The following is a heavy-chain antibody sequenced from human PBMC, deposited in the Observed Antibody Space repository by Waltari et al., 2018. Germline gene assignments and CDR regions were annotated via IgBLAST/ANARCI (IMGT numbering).Heavy chain of an antibody. CDR3: ARGQPYYDILTGYYAALGY. Sequence: QVQLVQSGAEVKKPGASVKVSCKASGYTFTSYGISWVRQAPGQGLEWMGWISAYNGNTNYAQKLQGRVTMTTETSTSTAYMELRSLRSDDTAVYYCARGQPYYDILTGYYAALGYWGQGTLVTVSS. V-gene: IGHV1-18*01. D-gene: IGHD3-9*01. J-gene: IGHJ4*02. CDR2: ISAYNGNT. CDR1: GYTFTSYG.